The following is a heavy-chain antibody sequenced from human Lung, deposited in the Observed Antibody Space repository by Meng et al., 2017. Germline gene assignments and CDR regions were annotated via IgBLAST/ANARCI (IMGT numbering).Heavy chain of an antibody. J-gene: IGHJ4*02. CDR3: ARGPTTMAHDFDY. Sequence: VQLKHVGAGLLKPAETRSLTCVGSGGFFSDYYWSWIRQPPGKGLEWIGEINHSGSTNYNPSLESRATISVDTSQNNLSLKLSSVTAADSAVYYCARGPTTMAHDFDYWGQGTLVTVSS. V-gene: IGHV4-34*01. CDR2: INHSGST. CDR1: GGFFSDYY. D-gene: IGHD4-11*01.